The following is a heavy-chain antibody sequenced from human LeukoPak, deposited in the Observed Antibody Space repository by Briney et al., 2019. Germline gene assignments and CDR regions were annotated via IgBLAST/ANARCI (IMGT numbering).Heavy chain of an antibody. J-gene: IGHJ5*01. D-gene: IGHD2-2*02. V-gene: IGHV4-31*03. CDR1: SGSISSGGYY. CDR2: IFYSGST. Sequence: SETLSLTCTVSSGSISSGGYYWSWIRQFPGKGLEWIGYIFYSGSTYYNPSLKSRVTISVDTSKNQFSLKLSSVTAADTAMYYCARFVGGCSSTNCYTDSWGQGTLVTASS. CDR3: ARFVGGCSSTNCYTDS.